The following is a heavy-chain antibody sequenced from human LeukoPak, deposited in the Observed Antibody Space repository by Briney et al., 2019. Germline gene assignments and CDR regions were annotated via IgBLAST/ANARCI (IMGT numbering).Heavy chain of an antibody. CDR2: IIPIFGTA. CDR1: GYTFTGYY. V-gene: IGHV1-69*05. D-gene: IGHD2-8*02. J-gene: IGHJ5*02. CDR3: ARTILPAPTGGWFDP. Sequence: ASVKVSCKASGYTFTGYYMHWVRQAPGQGLEWMGGIIPIFGTANYAQKFQGRVTITTDESTSTAYMELSSLRSEDTAVYYCARTILPAPTGGWFDPWGQGTLVTVSS.